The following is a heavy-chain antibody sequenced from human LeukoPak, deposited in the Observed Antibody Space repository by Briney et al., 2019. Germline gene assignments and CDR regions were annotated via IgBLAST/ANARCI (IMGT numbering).Heavy chain of an antibody. CDR2: IIPIFGTA. V-gene: IGHV1-69*13. J-gene: IGHJ6*02. CDR1: GGTFSSYA. Sequence: GASVKVSCKSSGGTFSSYAISWVRQAPGQGLEWMGGIIPIFGTANYAQKFQGRVTITADESTSTAYMELSSLRSEDTAVYYCARGEVGGYYYGMDVWGQGTTVTVSS. CDR3: ARGEVGGYYYGMDV. D-gene: IGHD1-26*01.